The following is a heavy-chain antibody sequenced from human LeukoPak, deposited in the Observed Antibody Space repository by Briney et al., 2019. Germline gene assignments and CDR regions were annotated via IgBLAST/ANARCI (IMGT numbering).Heavy chain of an antibody. CDR1: GFSFTSFG. CDR3: ARDSDYSGNGNGYWFDP. CDR2: ISTYTGVT. D-gene: IGHD4-11*01. J-gene: IGHJ5*02. Sequence: ASVNVSCKASGFSFTSFGVTWVRPAPAQGLEWMGWISTYTGVTHYAEKFEDSVTMSIDTSTTTAYMELRSLRYDDTAVYYCARDSDYSGNGNGYWFDPWGQGTVVTVSS. V-gene: IGHV1-18*04.